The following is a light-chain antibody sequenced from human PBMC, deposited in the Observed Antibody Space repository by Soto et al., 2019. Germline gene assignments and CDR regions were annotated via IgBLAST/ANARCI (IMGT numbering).Light chain of an antibody. V-gene: IGKV3-15*01. J-gene: IGKJ1*01. Sequence: EIVMTQSPDTLSVSPGERATISCRASQSVSSDLAWYQQKPGQAPRLLIYGASIRGTGIPARFSGRGSGTDFTLTICSLQSEDVAVYYCQHYIICTFGQGTRLQIK. CDR1: QSVSSD. CDR3: QHYIICT. CDR2: GAS.